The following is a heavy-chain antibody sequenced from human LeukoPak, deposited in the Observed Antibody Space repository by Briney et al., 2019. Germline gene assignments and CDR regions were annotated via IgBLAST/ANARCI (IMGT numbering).Heavy chain of an antibody. J-gene: IGHJ3*02. V-gene: IGHV3-21*04. CDR1: GFTFSSYS. Sequence: GGSLRLSCAASGFTFSSYSMNWVRQAPGKGLEWVSSISSSSSYIYYADSVKGRFTISRDNAKNSLYLQMNSLGAEDTAVYYCARGETYYYDSSGYYGGHYAFDIWGQGTMVTVSS. D-gene: IGHD3-22*01. CDR2: ISSSSSYI. CDR3: ARGETYYYDSSGYYGGHYAFDI.